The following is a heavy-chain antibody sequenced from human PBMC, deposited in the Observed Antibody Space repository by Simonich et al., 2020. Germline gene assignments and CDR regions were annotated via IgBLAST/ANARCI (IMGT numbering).Heavy chain of an antibody. CDR3: ARVGYSNYYYYGMDV. CDR2: IYHRGRT. D-gene: IGHD6-13*01. CDR1: GYSISSGYY. J-gene: IGHJ6*02. Sequence: QLQLQESGPGLVKPLENLSLTCAVSGYSISSGYYWGWIRQPPGKGLEWIGRIYHRGRTYYNPSLKIRVTISVDTSKNQFSLKLSSVTAADTAVYYCARVGYSNYYYYGMDVWGQGTTVTVSS. V-gene: IGHV4-38-2*01.